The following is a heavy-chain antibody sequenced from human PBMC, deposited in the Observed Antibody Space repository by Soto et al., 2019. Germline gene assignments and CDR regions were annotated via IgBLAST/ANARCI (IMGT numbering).Heavy chain of an antibody. CDR3: ARDWGHYYGSGSFPSPHPSDI. V-gene: IGHV1-2*04. J-gene: IGHJ4*02. D-gene: IGHD3-10*01. Sequence: QVQLVQSGAEVKKPGASVKVSCKASGYTFTDYYLHWVRQAPGQGLEWMGWINPNSGGTHYAQKFQCWVTMTRDTARTTVYMELNRLTSDDTAMYFCARDWGHYYGSGSFPSPHPSDIWGQGTLVTVSS. CDR2: INPNSGGT. CDR1: GYTFTDYY.